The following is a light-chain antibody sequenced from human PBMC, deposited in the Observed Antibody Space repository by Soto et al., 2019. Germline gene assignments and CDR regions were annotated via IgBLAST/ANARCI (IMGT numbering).Light chain of an antibody. CDR3: SSYTSSNNYV. CDR1: SSDVGSYNR. Sequence: QSALTQPPSVSGSPGQSVTISCTGTSSDVGSYNRVSWYQQPLGTAPKLMIYEVSHRPSGVPDRFSGSKSGNTASLTISGLQAEDEADYYCSSYTSSNNYVFGTGTKVTVL. J-gene: IGLJ1*01. CDR2: EVS. V-gene: IGLV2-18*02.